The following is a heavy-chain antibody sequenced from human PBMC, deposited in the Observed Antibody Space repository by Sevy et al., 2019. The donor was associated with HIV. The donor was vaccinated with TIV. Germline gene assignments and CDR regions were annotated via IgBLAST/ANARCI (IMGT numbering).Heavy chain of an antibody. CDR3: ARVQLGEGNWFDP. Sequence: SETLSLTCTVSGGSISSYYWSWIRQPPGKGLEWIGYIYYSGSTNYNPSLKSRVTISVDTSKNQFSLKLSSVTAAHTAVYYCARVQLGEGNWFDPWGQGTLVTVSS. CDR1: GGSISSYY. CDR2: IYYSGST. J-gene: IGHJ5*02. D-gene: IGHD6-6*01. V-gene: IGHV4-59*01.